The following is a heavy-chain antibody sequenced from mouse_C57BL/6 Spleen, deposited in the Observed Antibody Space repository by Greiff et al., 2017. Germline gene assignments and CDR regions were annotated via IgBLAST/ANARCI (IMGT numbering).Heavy chain of an antibody. CDR1: GYTFTDYY. V-gene: IGHV1-26*01. Sequence: EVQLQQSGPELVKPGASVKISCKASGYTFTDYYMNWVKQSPGKSLEWIGDINPNNGGTSYNQKFKGKATLTVDKSSSTAYMDLRSLTSEDSAVYYCARRGYYAMDYWGQGTSVTVSS. J-gene: IGHJ4*01. CDR3: ARRGYYAMDY. CDR2: INPNNGGT.